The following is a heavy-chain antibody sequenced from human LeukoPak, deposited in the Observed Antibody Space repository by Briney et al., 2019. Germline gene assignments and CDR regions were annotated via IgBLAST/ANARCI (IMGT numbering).Heavy chain of an antibody. CDR3: ARDRSTGSYFYFDH. CDR1: GFSLETYG. D-gene: IGHD3-10*01. CDR2: IWYDGSDK. V-gene: IGHV3-33*01. Sequence: PGRSLRLSCAASGFSLETYGVRWVRQAPGKGLEWVAVIWYDGSDKYYADSVKGRFTISGDNSKNTLYLEMHSLRAEDTAVYYCARDRSTGSYFYFDHWGQGTLVTVSS. J-gene: IGHJ4*02.